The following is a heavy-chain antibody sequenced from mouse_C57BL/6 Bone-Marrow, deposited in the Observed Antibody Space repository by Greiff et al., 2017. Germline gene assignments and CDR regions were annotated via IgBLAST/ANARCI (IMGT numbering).Heavy chain of an antibody. V-gene: IGHV1-7*01. CDR2: INPSSGYT. CDR1: GYTFTSYW. D-gene: IGHD1-1*01. CDR3: ASPDYYGSSYWYFDV. Sequence: LVESGAELAKPWASVKLSCKASGYTFTSYWMHWVKQRPGQGLEWIGYINPSSGYTKYNQKFKDKATLTADKSSSTAYMQLSSLTYEDSAVYYCASPDYYGSSYWYFDVWGTGTTVTVSS. J-gene: IGHJ1*03.